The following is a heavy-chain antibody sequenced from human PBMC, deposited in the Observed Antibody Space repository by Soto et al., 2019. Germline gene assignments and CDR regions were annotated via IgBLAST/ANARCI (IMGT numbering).Heavy chain of an antibody. D-gene: IGHD4-4*01. CDR3: TTSHSVGV. V-gene: IGHV3-53*01. CDR1: GFTVGNNY. CDR2: MYSGGGT. Sequence: EVHLVESGGGLIQPGGSLRLSCAASGFTVGNNYMNWVRQAPGKWLEWVSLMYSGGGTYYADSVKGRFTMSRDSSKNTLYLQLNSLRAEDTARYYCTTSHSVGVWGQGTTVTVSS. J-gene: IGHJ6*02.